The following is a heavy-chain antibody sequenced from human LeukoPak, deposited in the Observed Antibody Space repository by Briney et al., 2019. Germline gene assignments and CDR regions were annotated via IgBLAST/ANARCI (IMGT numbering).Heavy chain of an antibody. Sequence: SRTLSLTCTVSGDSISNGGYYWSWIRQHPGKGLEWIGYIYYSGSTYYNPSLKSRVTISVDTFKNQFSLKLSSVTAADTAVYYCARGGARSGFDPWGQGTLVTVSS. CDR2: IYYSGST. CDR1: GDSISNGGYY. CDR3: ARGGARSGFDP. J-gene: IGHJ5*02. V-gene: IGHV4-31*03.